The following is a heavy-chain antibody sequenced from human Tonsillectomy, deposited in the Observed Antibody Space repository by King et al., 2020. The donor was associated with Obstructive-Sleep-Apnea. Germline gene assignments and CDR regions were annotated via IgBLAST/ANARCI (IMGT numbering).Heavy chain of an antibody. CDR3: AKDRGGSGSYADY. CDR2: ISYDGSNK. Sequence: VQLVESGGGVVQPGRSLRLSCAASGFTFSSYGMHWVRQAPGKGLEWVAVISYDGSNKYYADSVKGRFTISRDNSKNTLYLQMNSLRAEDTAVYYWAKDRGGSGSYADYWGQGTLVTVSS. CDR1: GFTFSSYG. J-gene: IGHJ4*02. D-gene: IGHD3-10*01. V-gene: IGHV3-30*18.